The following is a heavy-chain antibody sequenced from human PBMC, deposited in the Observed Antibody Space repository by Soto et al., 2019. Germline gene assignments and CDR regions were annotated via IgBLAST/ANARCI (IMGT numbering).Heavy chain of an antibody. J-gene: IGHJ4*02. D-gene: IGHD5-12*01. CDR1: GFTVSSNY. V-gene: IGHV3-53*01. CDR2: IYSGGST. CDR3: ARDNGIVATMQFDY. Sequence: EVQPVESGGGLIQPGGSLRLSCAASGFTVSSNYMSWVRQAPGKGLEWVSVIYSGGSTYYADSVKGRFTISRDNSKNTLYLQMNSLRAEDTAVYYCARDNGIVATMQFDYWGQGTLVTVSS.